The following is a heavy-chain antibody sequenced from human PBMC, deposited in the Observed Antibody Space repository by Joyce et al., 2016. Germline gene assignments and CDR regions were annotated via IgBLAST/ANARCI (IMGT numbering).Heavy chain of an antibody. D-gene: IGHD1-14*01. Sequence: QVQLVQSGTEVKKPGSSVKVSCKASGGTFSGYAISWVRQAPGQGLEWIGGIIPIYATIYYAQKFQGRVTISADESTSPTYMELSSLRSEDTAVYFCASQPPKYYAMDVWGQGTTVTVSS. J-gene: IGHJ6*02. V-gene: IGHV1-69*01. CDR2: IIPIYATI. CDR1: GGTFSGYA. CDR3: ASQPPKYYAMDV.